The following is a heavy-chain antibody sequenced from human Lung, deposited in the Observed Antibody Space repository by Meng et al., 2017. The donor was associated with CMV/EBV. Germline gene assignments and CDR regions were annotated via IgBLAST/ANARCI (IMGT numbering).Heavy chain of an antibody. J-gene: IGHJ2*01. CDR1: GFTFSSYT. D-gene: IGHD1-7*01. CDR3: ARDPTRYNWNYGNWFFDL. CDR2: IRSISSYT. V-gene: IGHV3-21*01. Sequence: GGFLRPXCAALGFTFSSYTMHWVRQAPGKGLEWVSLIRSISSYTYYADSLKGRFTISRDNAKNSLYLQMNSLRAEDTAVYYCARDPTRYNWNYGNWFFDLWGRGTXVTVSS.